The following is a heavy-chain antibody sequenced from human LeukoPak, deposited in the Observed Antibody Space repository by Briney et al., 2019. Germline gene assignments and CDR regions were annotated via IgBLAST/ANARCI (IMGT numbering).Heavy chain of an antibody. CDR1: GYTFTSYY. V-gene: IGHV1-46*01. J-gene: IGHJ4*02. CDR2: INPSGGST. Sequence: ASVKVSCKASGYTFTSYYMHWVRQAPGQGLEWMGIINPSGGSTSYAQKFQGRVTMTRDMSTSTVYMELSSLRSEDTAVYYCARGAVSSSRLKGWVPRHDYWGQGTLVTVSS. D-gene: IGHD6-13*01. CDR3: ARGAVSSSRLKGWVPRHDY.